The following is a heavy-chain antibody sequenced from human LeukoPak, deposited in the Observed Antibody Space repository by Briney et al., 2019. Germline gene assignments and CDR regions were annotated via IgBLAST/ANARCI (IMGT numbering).Heavy chain of an antibody. CDR1: GYSISNGYY. CDR2: ISGSGGST. V-gene: IGHV3-23*01. D-gene: IGHD2-15*01. CDR3: AKSMIGYCSGGSCYPFDY. J-gene: IGHJ4*02. Sequence: ETLSLTCAVSGYSISNGYYWGWIRQTPGKGLEWVSAISGSGGSTYYADSVKGRFTISRDNSKNTLYLQMNSLRAEDTAVYYCAKSMIGYCSGGSCYPFDYWGQGTLVTVSS.